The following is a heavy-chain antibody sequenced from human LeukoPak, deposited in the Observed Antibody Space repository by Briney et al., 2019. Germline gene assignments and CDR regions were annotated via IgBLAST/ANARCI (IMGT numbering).Heavy chain of an antibody. J-gene: IGHJ4*02. CDR3: AKDTNPTSGYHSHCDS. V-gene: IGHV3-30*02. CDR1: GFTFSNYG. Sequence: PGGSLRLSCAASGFTFSNYGMHWVRQAPGKGLEWVALITHDGGSKHYADFVKGRFTISRDNSKNTVYLQMNSLRADDTAVYFCAKDTNPTSGYHSHCDSWGQGTLVTVSS. CDR2: ITHDGGSK. D-gene: IGHD6-13*01.